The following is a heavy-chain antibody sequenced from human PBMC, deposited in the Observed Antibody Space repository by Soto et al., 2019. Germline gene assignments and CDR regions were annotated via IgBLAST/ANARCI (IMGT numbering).Heavy chain of an antibody. J-gene: IGHJ3*02. CDR3: AKTQSSGWYDAFDI. V-gene: IGHV3-23*01. Sequence: LRLSCAASGFTFSSYAMSWVRQAPGKGLEWVSAISGSGGSTYYADSVKGRFTISGDNSKNTLYLQMNSLRAEDTAVYYRAKTQSSGWYDAFDIWGQGTMVTVSS. CDR1: GFTFSSYA. CDR2: ISGSGGST. D-gene: IGHD6-19*01.